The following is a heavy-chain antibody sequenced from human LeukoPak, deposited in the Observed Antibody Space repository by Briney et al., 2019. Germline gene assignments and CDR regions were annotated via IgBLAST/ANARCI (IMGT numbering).Heavy chain of an antibody. CDR3: AREGMIFGVFHYMDV. Sequence: GGSLRLSCAASGFSFSSYNMNWVRQAPGKGLEWVSSITSSSTYTFYADSVKGRFTISRDNARNSLFLQMNSLRAEDTAVYYCAREGMIFGVFHYMDVWGKGTTVSVSS. CDR2: ITSSSTYT. J-gene: IGHJ6*03. CDR1: GFSFSSYN. V-gene: IGHV3-21*01. D-gene: IGHD3-3*01.